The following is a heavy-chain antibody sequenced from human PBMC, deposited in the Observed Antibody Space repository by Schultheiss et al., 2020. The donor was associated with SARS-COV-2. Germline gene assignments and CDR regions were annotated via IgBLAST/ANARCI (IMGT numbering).Heavy chain of an antibody. V-gene: IGHV4-4*02. CDR1: GGSISSSNW. CDR3: ARLGGITFGGIIV. J-gene: IGHJ4*02. Sequence: SETLSLTCAVSGGSISSSNWWSWVRQPPGKGLEWIGEINHSGSTNYNPSLKSRVTISVDTSKNQFSLKLSSIIAADTAVYYCARLGGITFGGIIVWGQGTLVTVSS. CDR2: INHSGST. D-gene: IGHD3-16*02.